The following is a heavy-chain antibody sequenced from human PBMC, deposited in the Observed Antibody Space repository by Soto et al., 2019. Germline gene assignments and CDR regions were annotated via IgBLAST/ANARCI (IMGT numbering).Heavy chain of an antibody. V-gene: IGHV4-34*01. D-gene: IGHD3-10*01. J-gene: IGHJ6*02. CDR1: GGSFSGYY. Sequence: SETLSLTCAVYGGSFSGYYWSWIRQPPGKGLEWIGEINHSGSTNYNPSLKSRVTISVDTSKNQFSLKLSSVTAADTAVYYCARERRYYGSGSVGYYYYYGMDVWGQGPTVTV. CDR2: INHSGST. CDR3: ARERRYYGSGSVGYYYYYGMDV.